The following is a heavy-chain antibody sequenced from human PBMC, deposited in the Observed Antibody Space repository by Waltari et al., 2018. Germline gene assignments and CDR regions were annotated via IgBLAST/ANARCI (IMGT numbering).Heavy chain of an antibody. CDR2: IYHSGST. CDR1: GYSISSGYY. D-gene: IGHD3-22*01. J-gene: IGHJ4*02. Sequence: QVQLQESGPGLVKPSETLSLTCAVPGYSISSGYYWGWIRQPPGKGLEWIGSIYHSGSTYYNPSLKSRVTISVDTSKNQFSLKLSSVTAADTAVYYCARRYDSRGGYFDYWGQGTLVTVSS. V-gene: IGHV4-38-2*01. CDR3: ARRYDSRGGYFDY.